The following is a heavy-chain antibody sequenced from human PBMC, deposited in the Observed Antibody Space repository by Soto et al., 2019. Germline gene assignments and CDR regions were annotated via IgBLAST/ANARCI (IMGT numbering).Heavy chain of an antibody. V-gene: IGHV1-46*01. J-gene: IGHJ5*02. D-gene: IGHD6-25*01. CDR1: GYAFTMFY. CDR2: INADGGRT. Sequence: VQLVQSGAEVREPGASVMLSCKTSGYAFTMFYMSWVRQAPGQGIEWMGTINADGGRTTYAKNFQGRPTTTSHTSTGTIDMALSSLKSDDTAVYYCARAMAAVDKWEGRSWFDPWGEGALFTVSS. CDR3: ARAMAAVDKWEGRSWFDP.